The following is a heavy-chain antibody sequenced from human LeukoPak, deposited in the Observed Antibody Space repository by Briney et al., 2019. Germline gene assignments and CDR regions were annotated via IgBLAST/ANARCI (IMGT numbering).Heavy chain of an antibody. D-gene: IGHD2-2*02. CDR3: ARDTTTYCSSTSCYTDNWFDP. J-gene: IGHJ5*02. V-gene: IGHV1-18*01. CDR1: GYTFTSYG. Sequence: GASVKVSFKASGYTFTSYGISWVRQAPGQGLEWMGWISAYNGNTNYAQKLQGRVTMTTDTSTSTAYMELRSLRSDDTDVYYCARDTTTYCSSTSCYTDNWFDPWGQGTLVTVSS. CDR2: ISAYNGNT.